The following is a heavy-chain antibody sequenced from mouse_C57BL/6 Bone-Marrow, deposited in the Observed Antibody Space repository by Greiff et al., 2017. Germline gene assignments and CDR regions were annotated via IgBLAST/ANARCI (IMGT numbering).Heavy chain of an antibody. D-gene: IGHD2-4*01. J-gene: IGHJ2*01. CDR3: ARSTMILDNYFDY. CDR2: IYPGSGST. CDR1: GYTFTSYW. V-gene: IGHV1-55*01. Sequence: QVQLQQPGAELVKPGASVKMSCKASGYTFTSYWITWVKQRPGQGLEWIGDIYPGSGSTNYNEKFKSKATLTVDTSSSTAYLQLSSLTSEDSAVYYCARSTMILDNYFDYWGQGTTLTVSS.